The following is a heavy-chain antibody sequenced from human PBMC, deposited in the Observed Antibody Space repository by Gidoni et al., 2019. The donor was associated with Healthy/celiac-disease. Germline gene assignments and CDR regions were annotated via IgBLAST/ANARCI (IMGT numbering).Heavy chain of an antibody. CDR2: INHSGST. CDR3: ARDGRITIFGVVIRGWFDP. D-gene: IGHD3-3*01. V-gene: IGHV4-34*01. J-gene: IGHJ5*02. CDR1: GGSFSGYY. Sequence: QVQLQQWGAGLLKPSETLSLTCAVYGGSFSGYYWSWIRQPPGKGLEWIGEINHSGSTNYNPSLKSRVTISVDTSKNQFSLKLSSVTAADTAVYYCARDGRITIFGVVIRGWFDPWGQGTLVTVSS.